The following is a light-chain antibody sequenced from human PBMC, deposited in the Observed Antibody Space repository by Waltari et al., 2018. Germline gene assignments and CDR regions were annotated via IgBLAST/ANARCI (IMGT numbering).Light chain of an antibody. J-gene: IGLJ2*01. Sequence: QSALTQPASVSGSPGQSITISCTGTSSDVGGYNHVSWYQQQPGKAPKLLISEATNRPSGVSIRFSCSKSGNTASLTISGLQAEDEAEYYCSSFTTIGNLVVFGGGTKLTVL. CDR1: SSDVGGYNH. CDR2: EAT. V-gene: IGLV2-14*01. CDR3: SSFTTIGNLVV.